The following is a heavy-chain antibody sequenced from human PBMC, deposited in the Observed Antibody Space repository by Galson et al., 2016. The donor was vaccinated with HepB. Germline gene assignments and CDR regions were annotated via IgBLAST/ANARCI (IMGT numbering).Heavy chain of an antibody. V-gene: IGHV3-48*01. Sequence: SLRLSCAASGFTFSNYAMNWVRQAPGKGLEGVSHNNRDSRLIDYAASVKGRFTVSRDNGKNSLFLQMDGLQAEDTAVYYCVRDNDWAFDYWGQGILVTVSS. J-gene: IGHJ4*02. D-gene: IGHD1-1*01. CDR1: GFTFSNYA. CDR3: VRDNDWAFDY. CDR2: NNRDSRLI.